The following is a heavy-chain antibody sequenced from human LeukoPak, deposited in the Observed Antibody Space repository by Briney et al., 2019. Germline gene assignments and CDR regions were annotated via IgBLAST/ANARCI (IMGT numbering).Heavy chain of an antibody. CDR1: GGSFSGYY. CDR3: AVLPGKLGTASY. D-gene: IGHD2-21*02. Sequence: PSETLSLTCAVYGGSFSGYYWSWIRQPPGKGLEWIGEINHSGSTNYNPSLKSRVTISVDTSKNQFSLKLNSVTAADTAVYYCAVLPGKLGTASYWGQGTLVTVSS. CDR2: INHSGST. V-gene: IGHV4-34*01. J-gene: IGHJ4*02.